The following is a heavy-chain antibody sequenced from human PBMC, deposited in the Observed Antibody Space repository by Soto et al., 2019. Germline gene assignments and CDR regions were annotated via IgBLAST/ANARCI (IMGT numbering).Heavy chain of an antibody. V-gene: IGHV1-18*01. CDR1: GYTFTSYG. J-gene: IGHJ6*03. CDR2: ISAYNGNT. Sequence: ASVKVSCKASGYTFTSYGISWVRQAPGQGLEWMGWISAYNGNTNYAQKLQGRVTMTTDTSTSTAYMELSSLRSEDTAVYYCAREGIAARPVFYYYKDVWGKGSTVTVSS. D-gene: IGHD6-6*01. CDR3: AREGIAARPVFYYYKDV.